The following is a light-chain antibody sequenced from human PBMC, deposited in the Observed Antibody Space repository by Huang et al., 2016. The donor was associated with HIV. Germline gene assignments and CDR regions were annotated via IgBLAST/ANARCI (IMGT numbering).Light chain of an antibody. CDR2: WAS. V-gene: IGKV4-1*01. Sequence: DIQMTQSPDSLAVSLGERATVNCKSSQTILYSSKNKNYLAWYQQKPGQPPKLLIYWASTRESGVPDRFSGSGSGTDFTLTISSLQAEDVAVYYCQQYFETPLTFGGGTKVEIK. CDR1: QTILYSSKNKNY. J-gene: IGKJ4*01. CDR3: QQYFETPLT.